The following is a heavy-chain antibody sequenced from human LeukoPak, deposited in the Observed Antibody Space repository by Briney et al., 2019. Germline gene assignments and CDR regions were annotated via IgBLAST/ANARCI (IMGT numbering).Heavy chain of an antibody. Sequence: GASVKVSCKASGYTFTSYAISWVRQAPGQGLEWMGWASAYNGNTNYAQKLQGRVTMTTDTSTSTAYMELRSLRSDDTAVYYCAREIGYYDSSGYYRPHFDYWGQGTLVTVSS. D-gene: IGHD3-22*01. V-gene: IGHV1-18*01. J-gene: IGHJ4*02. CDR1: GYTFTSYA. CDR2: ASAYNGNT. CDR3: AREIGYYDSSGYYRPHFDY.